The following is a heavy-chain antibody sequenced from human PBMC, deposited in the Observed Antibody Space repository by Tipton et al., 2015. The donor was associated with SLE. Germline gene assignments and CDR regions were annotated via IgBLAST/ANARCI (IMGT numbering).Heavy chain of an antibody. J-gene: IGHJ4*02. V-gene: IGHV3-30*18. CDR1: GFTFSDYG. Sequence: SLRLSCAASGFTFSDYGMHWVRQAPGKGLEWVAVISYDGSSKFYGGSVKGRFTISRDSSENTLSLQMNNLRVEDTAVYYCVKDSPITNEGFDSWGQGTLVTVSS. D-gene: IGHD1-1*01. CDR3: VKDSPITNEGFDS. CDR2: ISYDGSSK.